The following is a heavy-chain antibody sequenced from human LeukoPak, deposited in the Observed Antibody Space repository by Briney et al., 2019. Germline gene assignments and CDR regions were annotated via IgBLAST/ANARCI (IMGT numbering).Heavy chain of an antibody. CDR2: TYYRSKWYK. CDR3: ARGPSYFQH. Sequence: SQTLSLTCAISGDTVSSNSATWNWIRQSPSRGLEWLGRTYYRSKWYKYYAVSVEGRITINPDTSKNQFSLQLNSVTPEDTAVYYCARGPSYFQHWGQGTLVTVSS. V-gene: IGHV6-1*01. J-gene: IGHJ1*01. CDR1: GDTVSSNSAT.